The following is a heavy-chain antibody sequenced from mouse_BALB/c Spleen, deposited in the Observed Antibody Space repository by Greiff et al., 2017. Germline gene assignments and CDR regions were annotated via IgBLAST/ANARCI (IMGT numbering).Heavy chain of an antibody. Sequence: VKLMESGPGLVAPSQSLSITCTVSGFSLTGYGVNWVRQPPGKGLEWLGMIWGDGSTDYNSALKSRLSISKDNSKSQVFLKMNSLQTDDTARYYSARGRGYGSFAYWGQGTLVTVSA. CDR3: ARGRGYGSFAY. D-gene: IGHD2-2*01. CDR2: IWGDGST. V-gene: IGHV2-6-7*01. CDR1: GFSLTGYG. J-gene: IGHJ3*01.